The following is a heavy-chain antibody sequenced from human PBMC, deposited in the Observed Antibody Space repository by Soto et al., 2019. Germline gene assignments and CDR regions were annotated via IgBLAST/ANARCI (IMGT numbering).Heavy chain of an antibody. V-gene: IGHV4-31*03. CDR2: IYYTGST. CDR3: ATVEDCGGDCPIEAFEI. Sequence: QVQLQESGPGLVKPSQTLSLTCTVSGGSISSGGYYWSWIRQHPGKGLEWIGYIYYTGSTYYNPSLKSRVTISVDTSKNQFSLKLSSVTAADTAVYYCATVEDCGGDCPIEAFEIWGQGTMVTVS. J-gene: IGHJ3*02. CDR1: GGSISSGGYY. D-gene: IGHD2-21*02.